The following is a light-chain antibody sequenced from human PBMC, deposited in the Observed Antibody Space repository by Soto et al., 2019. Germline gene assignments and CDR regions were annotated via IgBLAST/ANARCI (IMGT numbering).Light chain of an antibody. J-gene: IGLJ3*02. CDR2: EGS. CDR3: CSYAGSSTVV. Sequence: QSALTQPASVSGSPGQSITFSCTGTSSDVGSYNLVSWYQQHPGKAPKLMIYEGSKRPSGVSNRFSGSKSGNTASLTISGPQAEDEADYYCCSYAGSSTVVFGGGTKLTVL. CDR1: SSDVGSYNL. V-gene: IGLV2-23*01.